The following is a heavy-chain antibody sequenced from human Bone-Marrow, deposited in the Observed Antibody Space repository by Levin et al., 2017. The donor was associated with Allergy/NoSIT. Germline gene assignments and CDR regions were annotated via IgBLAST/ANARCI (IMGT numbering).Heavy chain of an antibody. CDR1: GFTFSTYS. V-gene: IGHV3-21*01. D-gene: IGHD5-24*01. Sequence: GESLKISCEASGFTFSTYSMTWVRQAPGKGLEWVSSIVHTTGSMHYADSVRGRFTISGDNARNSLYLQMNSLGAEDTAVYYCARSATIGFWYFDLWGRGALVTVSP. CDR3: ARSATIGFWYFDL. CDR2: IVHTTGSM. J-gene: IGHJ2*01.